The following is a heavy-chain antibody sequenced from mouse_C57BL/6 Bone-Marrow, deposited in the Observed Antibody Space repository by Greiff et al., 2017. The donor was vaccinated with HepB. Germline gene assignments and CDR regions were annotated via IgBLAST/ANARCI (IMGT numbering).Heavy chain of an antibody. D-gene: IGHD1-1*01. J-gene: IGHJ1*03. V-gene: IGHV1-39*01. CDR1: GYSFTDYN. Sequence: EVQLQESGPELVKPGASVKISCKASGYSFTDYNMNLVKQSNGKSLEWIGVINPNYGTTSYNQKFKGKATLTVDQSSSTAYMQLNSLTSEDSAVYYCARDYYGSSHWYFDVWGTGTTVTVSS. CDR3: ARDYYGSSHWYFDV. CDR2: INPNYGTT.